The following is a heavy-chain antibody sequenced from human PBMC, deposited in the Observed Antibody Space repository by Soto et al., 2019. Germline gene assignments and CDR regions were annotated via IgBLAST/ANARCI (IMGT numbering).Heavy chain of an antibody. Sequence: QVQLQQWGAGLLKPSETLSLTCAVYGGSFSGYYWSWIRQPPGKGLEWIGEINHSGSTNYNPSLKSRVTISVDTSKNQFSLKLSSVTAADTAVYYCARDLSYSGGLKGWFDPWGQGTLVTVSS. CDR1: GGSFSGYY. D-gene: IGHD2-8*02. V-gene: IGHV4-34*01. CDR3: ARDLSYSGGLKGWFDP. J-gene: IGHJ5*02. CDR2: INHSGST.